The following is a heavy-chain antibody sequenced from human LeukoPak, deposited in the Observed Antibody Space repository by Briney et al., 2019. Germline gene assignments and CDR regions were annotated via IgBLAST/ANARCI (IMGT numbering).Heavy chain of an antibody. V-gene: IGHV3-7*01. CDR1: GFTFTKYW. Sequence: GGSLRLSCAASGFTFTKYWMTWVRRAPGKGLEWVANIKQDGSEKFYVDSVKGRFTISRDNAKNSLDLQINSLGAEDTAVYYCARGLDCRSTSCYLGNWGQGTLVTVSS. CDR3: ARGLDCRSTSCYLGN. D-gene: IGHD2-2*01. CDR2: IKQDGSEK. J-gene: IGHJ4*02.